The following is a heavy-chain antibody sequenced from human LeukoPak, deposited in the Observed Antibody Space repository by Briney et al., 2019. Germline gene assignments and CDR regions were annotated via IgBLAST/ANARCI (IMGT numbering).Heavy chain of an antibody. V-gene: IGHV1-46*01. D-gene: IGHD2-15*01. J-gene: IGHJ5*02. CDR2: INPSGGST. CDR1: GYTFTSYY. CDR3: ARVVVVVVAAKSSSNWFDP. Sequence: ASVKVSCKASGYTFTSYYMHWVRQAPGQGLEWMGIINPSGGSTSYAQKFQGRVTMTRDTSTSTVYMELSSLRSEDTAVYYCARVVVVVVAAKSSSNWFDPWGQGTLVTVSS.